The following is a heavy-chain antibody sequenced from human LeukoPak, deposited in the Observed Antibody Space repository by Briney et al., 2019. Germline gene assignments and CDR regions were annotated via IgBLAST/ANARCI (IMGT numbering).Heavy chain of an antibody. Sequence: SETLSLTCTVSGGSISSYYWSWIRQPPGKGLEWIGYIYYSGSTNYNPSLKSRVTISVDTSKNQFSLKLSSVTAADTAVYYCARSALGDYYFDYWGQGTLVTVSS. CDR3: ARSALGDYYFDY. D-gene: IGHD4-17*01. CDR2: IYYSGST. J-gene: IGHJ4*02. V-gene: IGHV4-59*01. CDR1: GGSISSYY.